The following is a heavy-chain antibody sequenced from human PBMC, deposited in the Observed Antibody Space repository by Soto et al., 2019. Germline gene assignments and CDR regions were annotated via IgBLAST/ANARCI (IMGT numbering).Heavy chain of an antibody. CDR3: ARGLAGTSVIVYYYHGMDV. D-gene: IGHD1-7*01. CDR1: GFTFSRYV. V-gene: IGHV3-30*04. CDR2: ISSDGRNK. Sequence: QVQLVESGGGVVQPGRSLRLSCAASGFTFSRYVMHWVRQAPGKGLEWVAVISSDGRNKYYADSVRGRFTISRDNSKSTLYLQMNSVRPEDTAVYYCARGLAGTSVIVYYYHGMDVWGQGTTVTVSS. J-gene: IGHJ6*02.